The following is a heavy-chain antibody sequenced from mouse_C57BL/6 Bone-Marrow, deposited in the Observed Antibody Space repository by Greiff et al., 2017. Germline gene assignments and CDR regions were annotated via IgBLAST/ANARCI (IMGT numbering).Heavy chain of an antibody. V-gene: IGHV1-81*01. D-gene: IGHD1-1*01. CDR3: ARHYGSSPCYFDY. Sequence: VQLQQSGAELARPGASVKLSCKASGYTFTSYGISWVKQRTGQGLEWIGEIYPRSGNTYYNEKFKGKATLTADKSSSTAYMELRSLTSEDSAVDFCARHYGSSPCYFDYWGQGTTLTVSS. CDR1: GYTFTSYG. CDR2: IYPRSGNT. J-gene: IGHJ2*01.